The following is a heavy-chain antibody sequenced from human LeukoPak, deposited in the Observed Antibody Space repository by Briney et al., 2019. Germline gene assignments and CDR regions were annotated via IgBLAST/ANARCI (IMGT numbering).Heavy chain of an antibody. J-gene: IGHJ5*02. CDR1: GFTFSDYY. V-gene: IGHV3-23*01. CDR3: AKDLIPGS. Sequence: SGGSLRLSCAASGFTFSDYYMSWIRQAPGKGLEWVSGISGGGGGTYYGDSVKGRFTISRDNSKNTLYLQMSSLTAEDTAVYYCAKDLIPGSWGQGTLVTVSS. D-gene: IGHD6-25*01. CDR2: ISGGGGGT.